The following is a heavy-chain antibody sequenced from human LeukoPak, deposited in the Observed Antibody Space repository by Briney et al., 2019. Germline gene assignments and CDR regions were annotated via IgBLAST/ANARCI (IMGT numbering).Heavy chain of an antibody. Sequence: GRSLRLSCAASGFTFSSYAMHWVRQAPGKELEWVAVIYADSVRGRFTISRDDSKNTLYLQMNSLRAEDTAMYYCATLYGGSTDYWGQGTLVTVSS. D-gene: IGHD5-12*01. CDR2: I. V-gene: IGHV3-30*04. J-gene: IGHJ4*02. CDR3: ATLYGGSTDY. CDR1: GFTFSSYA.